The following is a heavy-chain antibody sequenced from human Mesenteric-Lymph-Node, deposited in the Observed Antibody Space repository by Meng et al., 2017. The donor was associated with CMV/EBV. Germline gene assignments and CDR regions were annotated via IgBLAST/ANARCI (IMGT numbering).Heavy chain of an antibody. CDR1: GGSISNNNYY. V-gene: IGHV4-39*07. Sequence: SETLSLTCTVSGGSISNNNYYWAWIRQPPGKGLEWIGTIHYSGSTHYNPSLKSRATISVDTSKNQFSLNLSSVTAADTAVYYCARVMGPYWYYGMDVWGQGTTVTVSS. CDR2: IHYSGST. J-gene: IGHJ6*02. D-gene: IGHD2-8*01. CDR3: ARVMGPYWYYGMDV.